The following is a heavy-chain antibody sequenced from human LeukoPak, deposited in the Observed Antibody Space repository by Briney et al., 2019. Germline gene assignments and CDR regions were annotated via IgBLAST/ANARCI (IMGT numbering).Heavy chain of an antibody. Sequence: SVKVSCKASGGTFSSYAISWVRQAPGQGLEWMGGIIPIFGTANYAQKFQGRVSITADKSTSTAYMELSSLRSEDTAVYYCARMVVAAGYYYYGMDVWGQGTTVTVSS. D-gene: IGHD2-15*01. CDR1: GGTFSSYA. V-gene: IGHV1-69*06. CDR3: ARMVVAAGYYYYGMDV. CDR2: IIPIFGTA. J-gene: IGHJ6*02.